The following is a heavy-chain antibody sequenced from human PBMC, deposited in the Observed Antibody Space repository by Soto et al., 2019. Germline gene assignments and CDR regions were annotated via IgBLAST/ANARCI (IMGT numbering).Heavy chain of an antibody. Sequence: PGGSLRLSCAASGFTFSSYGMHWVRQAPGKGLEWVAVIWYDGSNKYYADSVKGRFTISRDNSKNTLYLQMNSLRAEDTAVYYCARVGSSGYHLPGPFDYWGQGTLVTVSS. CDR2: IWYDGSNK. CDR3: ARVGSSGYHLPGPFDY. V-gene: IGHV3-33*01. CDR1: GFTFSSYG. D-gene: IGHD3-22*01. J-gene: IGHJ4*02.